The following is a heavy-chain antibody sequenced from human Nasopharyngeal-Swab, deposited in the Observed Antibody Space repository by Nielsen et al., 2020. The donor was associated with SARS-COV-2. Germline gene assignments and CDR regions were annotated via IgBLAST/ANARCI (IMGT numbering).Heavy chain of an antibody. J-gene: IGHJ6*03. CDR3: ARGDVVVPASGYYMDV. CDR1: GFTFSSYS. V-gene: IGHV3-53*01. CDR2: IYSGGST. Sequence: GESLKISCAASGFTFSSYSMSWVRQAPGKGLEWVSVIYSGGSTYYADSVKGRFTISRDNSKNTLYLQMNSLRAEDTAVYYCARGDVVVPASGYYMDVWGKGTTVTVSS. D-gene: IGHD2-2*01.